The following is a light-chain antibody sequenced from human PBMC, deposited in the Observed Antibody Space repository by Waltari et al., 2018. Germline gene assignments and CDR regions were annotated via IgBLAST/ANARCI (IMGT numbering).Light chain of an antibody. CDR3: SSYAGSNTVV. CDR1: SSDVGGYNY. V-gene: IGLV2-8*01. Sequence: QSALTQPPSASGSPGQSVTISCTGTSSDVGGYNYVSWYQHHPGKAPKLMIHEVTTRPSGGPVRFSGSKSGNTASLTVSGLQSEDEADYYCSSYAGSNTVVFGGGTKLTVL. J-gene: IGLJ2*01. CDR2: EVT.